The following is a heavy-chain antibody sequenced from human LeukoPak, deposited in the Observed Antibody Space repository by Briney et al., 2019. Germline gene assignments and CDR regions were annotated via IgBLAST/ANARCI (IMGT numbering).Heavy chain of an antibody. D-gene: IGHD6-19*01. J-gene: IGHJ6*02. V-gene: IGHV3-23*01. CDR2: FSGSGGST. Sequence: LPGGSLRVSCAASGFTFSSYAMSWVRQAPGKGLEWVSAFSGSGGSTYYADSVKGRFTISRDNSKNTLYLQMNSLRAEDTAVYYCARGTPSSSGWLYYGMDVWGQGTTVTVSS. CDR3: ARGTPSSSGWLYYGMDV. CDR1: GFTFSSYA.